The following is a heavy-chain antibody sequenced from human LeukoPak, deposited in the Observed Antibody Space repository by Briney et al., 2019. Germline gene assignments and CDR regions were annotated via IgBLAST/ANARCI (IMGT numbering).Heavy chain of an antibody. CDR1: GGSFSGYY. CDR3: ARGLRAFDI. CDR2: INHSGST. J-gene: IGHJ3*02. Sequence: PSETLSLTCAVYGGSFSGYYWSWIRQPPGKGLEWIGEINHSGSTNYNPSLKSRVTISVDTSKNQFSLKLSSVTAADTAVYYCARGLRAFDILGQGTMVTVSS. D-gene: IGHD3-10*01. V-gene: IGHV4-34*01.